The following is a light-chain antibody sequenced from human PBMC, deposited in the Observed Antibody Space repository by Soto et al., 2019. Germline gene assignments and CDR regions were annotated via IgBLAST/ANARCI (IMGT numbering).Light chain of an antibody. Sequence: EIVLTQSPGTLSLSPGERATLSCRASQIVSTTYLAWYQQKPGQAPRLLIYAASTRATGIPDRFSGSGSGTDFPSTISRLEPEDFAVYYCQQYDTSPRTFGQGTKVEIK. CDR2: AAS. V-gene: IGKV3-20*01. CDR1: QIVSTTY. J-gene: IGKJ1*01. CDR3: QQYDTSPRT.